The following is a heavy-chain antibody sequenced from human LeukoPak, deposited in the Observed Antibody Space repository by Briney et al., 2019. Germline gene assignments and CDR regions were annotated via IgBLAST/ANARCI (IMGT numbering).Heavy chain of an antibody. D-gene: IGHD4-17*01. CDR3: ARHLYGDKYYYYYYGMDV. CDR1: GYSFTSYW. V-gene: IGHV5-51*01. CDR2: IYPGDSDT. Sequence: GESLKISCKGSGYSFTSYWIGWVRQMPGKGLEWMGIIYPGDSDTRYSPSFQGQVTISADKSISTAYLQWSSLKASDTAMYYCARHLYGDKYYYYYYGMDVWGQGTTVTVSS. J-gene: IGHJ6*02.